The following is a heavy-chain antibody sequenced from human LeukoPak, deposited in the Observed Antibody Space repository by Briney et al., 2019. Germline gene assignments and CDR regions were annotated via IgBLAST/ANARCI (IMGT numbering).Heavy chain of an antibody. D-gene: IGHD4-11*01. V-gene: IGHV3-48*01. Sequence: GGSLRLSCAASGLTFSSYSMNWVRQAPGKGLEWVSYISSSSSTIYYADSVKGRFTISRDNAKNSLYLQMNSLRAEDTAVYYCARIETMTTVTTDFDYWGQGTLVTVSS. J-gene: IGHJ4*02. CDR2: ISSSSSTI. CDR1: GLTFSSYS. CDR3: ARIETMTTVTTDFDY.